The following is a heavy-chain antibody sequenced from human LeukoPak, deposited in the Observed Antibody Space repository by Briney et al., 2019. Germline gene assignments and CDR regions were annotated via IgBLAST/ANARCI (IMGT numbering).Heavy chain of an antibody. CDR3: ASRISRYYSSSWEKDGMDV. D-gene: IGHD6-13*01. Sequence: GGSLTLSCAASGFTVSSNYMSWVRQAPGKGLGWVGAIYSGGSTYYADSVKGRFTISRDNSKNTLYLQMISLRAEDTAVYYCASRISRYYSSSWEKDGMDVWGQRTTVTVSS. V-gene: IGHV3-66*02. J-gene: IGHJ6*02. CDR1: GFTVSSNY. CDR2: IYSGGST.